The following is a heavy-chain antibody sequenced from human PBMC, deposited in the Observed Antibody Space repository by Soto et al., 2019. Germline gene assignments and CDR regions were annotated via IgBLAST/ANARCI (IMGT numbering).Heavy chain of an antibody. CDR1: GYTFTSYG. V-gene: IGHV1-18*04. CDR2: ISAYNGNT. D-gene: IGHD1-7*01. CDR3: ARERNWNYVYFDY. Sequence: GASVKVSCKASGYTFTSYGISWVRQAPGQGLEWMGWISAYNGNTNYAQKLQGRVTMTTDTSTSTAYIELRSLRSDDTAVYYCARERNWNYVYFDYWGQGTLVTVSS. J-gene: IGHJ4*02.